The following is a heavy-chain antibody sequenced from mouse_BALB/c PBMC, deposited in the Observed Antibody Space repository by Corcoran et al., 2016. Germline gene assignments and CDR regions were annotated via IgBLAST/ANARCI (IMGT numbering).Heavy chain of an antibody. CDR2: IGSDDTK. V-gene: IGHV8-12*01. Sequence: QVILKESGPGILKPSQTLSLTCSFSGFSHSTYGTAVNWIRQPSGKGLEWLAQIGSDDTKLYNPFLKSRITISKATSNSQVFLKITRVDTEDSATYYCANRNYYDAMDYWGQGTSVTVSS. J-gene: IGHJ4*01. CDR3: ANRNYYDAMDY. CDR1: GFSHSTYGTA. D-gene: IGHD2-1*01.